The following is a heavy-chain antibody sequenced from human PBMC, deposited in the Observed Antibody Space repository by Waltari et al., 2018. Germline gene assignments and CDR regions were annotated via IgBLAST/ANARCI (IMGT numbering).Heavy chain of an antibody. Sequence: QVQLVESGGGVVQPGGSLRLSCAASGFTFSSYVMHWVRPAPGKGLEWVAFIRYDGSNEYYADSVKGRFTISRDNSKNTLYLQMNSLRAEDTAVYYCAKAAAYCGGDCYSWFDPWGQGTLVTVSS. D-gene: IGHD2-21*01. CDR2: IRYDGSNE. CDR3: AKAAAYCGGDCYSWFDP. V-gene: IGHV3-30*02. J-gene: IGHJ5*02. CDR1: GFTFSSYV.